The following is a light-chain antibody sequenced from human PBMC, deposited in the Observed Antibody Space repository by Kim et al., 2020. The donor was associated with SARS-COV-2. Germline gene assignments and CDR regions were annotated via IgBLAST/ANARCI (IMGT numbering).Light chain of an antibody. J-gene: IGLJ1*01. V-gene: IGLV3-9*01. Sequence: SSELTQPLSVSVALGQTARITCGGNNIGSKNVHWYQQKPGQAPVLVIYRDSNRPSGIPERFSGSNSGNTATLTISRAQAGDEADYYCQVWDSSSYVFGT. CDR1: NIGSKN. CDR2: RDS. CDR3: QVWDSSSYV.